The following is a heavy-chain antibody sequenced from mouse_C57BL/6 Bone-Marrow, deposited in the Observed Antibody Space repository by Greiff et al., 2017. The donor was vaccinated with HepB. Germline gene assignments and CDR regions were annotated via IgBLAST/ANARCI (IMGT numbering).Heavy chain of an antibody. V-gene: IGHV5-4*03. CDR2: ISDGGSYT. CDR3: ARRAAQATEFAY. Sequence: EVKLVESGGGLVKPGGSLKLSCAASGFTFSSYAMSWVRQTPEKRLEWVATISDGGSYTYYPDNVKGRFTISRDNAKNTLYLQMSRLKSEDTAMYYCARRAAQATEFAYWGQGTLVTVSA. D-gene: IGHD3-2*02. J-gene: IGHJ3*01. CDR1: GFTFSSYA.